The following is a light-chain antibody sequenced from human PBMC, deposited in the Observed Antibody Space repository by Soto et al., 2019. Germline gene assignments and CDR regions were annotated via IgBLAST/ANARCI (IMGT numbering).Light chain of an antibody. CDR1: QRVSRY. J-gene: IGKJ1*01. Sequence: EIVLTQHPATLSLSPGERATLSCRASQRVSRYLAWYQQKPGQAPRLLIYDASNRATGIPARFSGSGSGTDFTLTISSLEHEDFAVYYCQQRSNWTLTFGQGTKVDIK. CDR2: DAS. CDR3: QQRSNWTLT. V-gene: IGKV3-11*01.